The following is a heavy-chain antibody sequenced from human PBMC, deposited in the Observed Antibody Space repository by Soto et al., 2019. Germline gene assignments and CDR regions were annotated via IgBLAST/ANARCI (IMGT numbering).Heavy chain of an antibody. Sequence: SETLSLTCAVYGGPFSDYYWNWIRQPPGKGLEWIGEISHSGSTNYNPSLRSRVSISVDTSKNRFSLKLGSVTAADTAVYYRESSTTWYYWFDPWGQGTLVTVSS. D-gene: IGHD6-13*01. CDR2: ISHSGST. CDR3: ESSTTWYYWFDP. V-gene: IGHV4-34*01. J-gene: IGHJ5*02. CDR1: GGPFSDYY.